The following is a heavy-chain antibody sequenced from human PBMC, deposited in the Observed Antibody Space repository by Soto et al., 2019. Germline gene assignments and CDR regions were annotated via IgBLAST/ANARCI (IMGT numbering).Heavy chain of an antibody. V-gene: IGHV1-3*01. D-gene: IGHD6-19*01. CDR3: ARDQWLVPFDY. CDR1: GYTFTSYA. J-gene: IGHJ4*02. Sequence: QVQLVQSGAEVKKPGASVKVSCKASGYTFTSYAMHWVRQAPGQRLEWMGWINAGNGNTKYSQKFQGRVTITRDTSASTAYIELSSLRSEDTAVYYCARDQWLVPFDYWGQGTLVTVSS. CDR2: INAGNGNT.